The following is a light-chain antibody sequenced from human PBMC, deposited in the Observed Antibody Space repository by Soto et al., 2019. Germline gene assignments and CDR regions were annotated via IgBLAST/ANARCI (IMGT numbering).Light chain of an antibody. Sequence: DIQMTQSPSTLSVSVEDRVTITCRASQTISGWLAWYQQKPGKDPKLLIYKASTLKSGVPSRFSGSGSGTEFTLTISCLQPDDFATYYCQHNNRYSGACGQGTQV. V-gene: IGKV1-5*03. CDR2: KAS. CDR3: QHNNRYSGA. J-gene: IGKJ1*01. CDR1: QTISGW.